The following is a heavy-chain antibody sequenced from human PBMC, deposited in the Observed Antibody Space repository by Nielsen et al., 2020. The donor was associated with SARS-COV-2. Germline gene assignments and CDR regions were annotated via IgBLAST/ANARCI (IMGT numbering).Heavy chain of an antibody. Sequence: ASVKVSCKASGGTFSSYAISWVRQAPGQGLEWMGWISAYNGNTNYAQKLQGRVTMTTDTSTSTAYMELRSLRSDDTAVYYCARDRDIVVVPAGSPFDYWGQGTLVTVSS. CDR2: ISAYNGNT. CDR1: GGTFSSYA. V-gene: IGHV1-18*01. J-gene: IGHJ4*02. D-gene: IGHD2-2*01. CDR3: ARDRDIVVVPAGSPFDY.